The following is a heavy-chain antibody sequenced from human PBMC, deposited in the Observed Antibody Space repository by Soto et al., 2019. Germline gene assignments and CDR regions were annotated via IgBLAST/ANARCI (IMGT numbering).Heavy chain of an antibody. CDR2: TYYRSKWYN. V-gene: IGHV6-1*01. D-gene: IGHD2-2*01. J-gene: IGHJ6*03. Sequence: KQSPTLSLTCAISGDSVSSNSAAWNWIRQSPSRGLEWLGRTYYRSKWYNDYAVSVKSRITINPDTSKNQFSLQLNSVTPEDTAVYYCARVGRIVVVPAATAYYMDVWGKGTTVTVSS. CDR1: GDSVSSNSAA. CDR3: ARVGRIVVVPAATAYYMDV.